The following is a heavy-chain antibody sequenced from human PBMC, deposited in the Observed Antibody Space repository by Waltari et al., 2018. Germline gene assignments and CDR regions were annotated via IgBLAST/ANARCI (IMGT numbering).Heavy chain of an antibody. D-gene: IGHD2-2*01. CDR2: IKTDGRST. CDR3: ARGPPDAMDGWFDP. CDR1: GFTFSSYW. Sequence: EVQLVESGGGLVQPGGSLRLSCAASGFTFSSYWMHWVRQVPGKGLVWVSRIKTDGRSTNYADAVKGRFTIARDNAKNTLYLQMNSLRAEDTAVYYCARGPPDAMDGWFDPWGQGTLVTVSS. J-gene: IGHJ5*02. V-gene: IGHV3-74*01.